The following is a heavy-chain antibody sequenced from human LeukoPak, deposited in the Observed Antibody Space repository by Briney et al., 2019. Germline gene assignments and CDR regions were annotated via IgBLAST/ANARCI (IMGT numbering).Heavy chain of an antibody. V-gene: IGHV3-66*01. D-gene: IGHD6-19*01. CDR3: ARDKIQRYSSGRSSFDY. Sequence: GGSLRLSCAASGFTVTNNYVSWVRQAPGKGLEWVSVIYTGGSTYYADSVKGRFTISRDNAKNSLYLQMNSLRAEDTAVYYCARDKIQRYSSGRSSFDYWGQGTLVTVSS. J-gene: IGHJ4*02. CDR2: IYTGGST. CDR1: GFTVTNNY.